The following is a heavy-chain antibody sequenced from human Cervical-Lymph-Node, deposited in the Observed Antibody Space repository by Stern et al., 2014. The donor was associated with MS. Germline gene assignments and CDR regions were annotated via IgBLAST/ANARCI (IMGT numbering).Heavy chain of an antibody. CDR2: INPYNGGA. D-gene: IGHD5-18*01. Sequence: VQLVESGAEVKKPGASVKVSCKASGYTFRDYYVHWVRQAPGQGLQWMGWINPYNGGAKYAQKFQGRVTMTTDRSITTAYMEINGLTSDDTALYYCAREETAMVLGRHYAMDVWGQGTTVSVSS. CDR1: GYTFRDYY. CDR3: AREETAMVLGRHYAMDV. V-gene: IGHV1-2*02. J-gene: IGHJ6*02.